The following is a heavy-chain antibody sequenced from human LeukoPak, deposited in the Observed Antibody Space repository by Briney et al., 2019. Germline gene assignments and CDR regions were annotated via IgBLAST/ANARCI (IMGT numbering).Heavy chain of an antibody. D-gene: IGHD6-13*01. Sequence: SGGSLRLSCAASGFTFSNYAMNWVRQAPGKGLEWISYISSSSSYTDYADSVKGRFTISRDNAKSALYLQMHSLRLEDTAVYYCAAGTAADFWGQGTLVTVSS. V-gene: IGHV3-21*05. CDR1: GFTFSNYA. CDR2: ISSSSSYT. CDR3: AAGTAADF. J-gene: IGHJ4*02.